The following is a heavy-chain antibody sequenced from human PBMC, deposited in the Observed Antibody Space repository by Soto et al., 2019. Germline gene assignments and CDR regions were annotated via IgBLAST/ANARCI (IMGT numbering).Heavy chain of an antibody. CDR2: ISNGGSTT. CDR3: ARGGWVAATFFDY. CDR1: GFTFSDYY. Sequence: PGGSLRLSCAASGFTFSDYYMSWIRQAPGKGLEYISSISNGGSTTYAASVKGRFTISRDNARNSLYLQMNSLRVEDTAVYYCARGGWVAATFFDYWGPVTLVTVSS. D-gene: IGHD1-26*01. J-gene: IGHJ4*02. V-gene: IGHV3-11*01.